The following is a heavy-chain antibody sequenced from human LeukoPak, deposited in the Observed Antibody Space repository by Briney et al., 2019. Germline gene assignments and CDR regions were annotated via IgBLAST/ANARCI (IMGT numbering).Heavy chain of an antibody. Sequence: SGTLSLTCTVSGGSISGYYWSWIRQPPGKGLEWIGFIYSSGSTNYNPSLRSRVTISVDTSKNQFSLKLRSVIAADTAVYYCARDSGSQRAFDIWGQGTMVTVSS. V-gene: IGHV4-59*01. D-gene: IGHD1-26*01. J-gene: IGHJ3*02. CDR3: ARDSGSQRAFDI. CDR1: GGSISGYY. CDR2: IYSSGST.